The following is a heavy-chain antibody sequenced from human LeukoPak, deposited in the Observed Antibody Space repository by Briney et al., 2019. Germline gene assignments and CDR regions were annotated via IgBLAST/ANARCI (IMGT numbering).Heavy chain of an antibody. CDR3: AKEDSVRREFDY. V-gene: IGHV3-23*01. CDR2: ISDSGGST. Sequence: GGSLRLSCAASGFTFSSYAMSWVRQAPEKGLEWVSGISDSGGSTNYAASVKGRFTISRDNSKDTLYLQMNSLRAEDTAVYYCAKEDSVRREFDYWGQGTLATVSS. CDR1: GFTFSSYA. J-gene: IGHJ4*02.